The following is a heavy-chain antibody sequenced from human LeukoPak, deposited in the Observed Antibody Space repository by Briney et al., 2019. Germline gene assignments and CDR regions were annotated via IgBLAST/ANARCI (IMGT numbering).Heavy chain of an antibody. Sequence: SVKVSCKASGGTFSTYAISWVRQAPGQGLEWMGGIIPIFGTANYAQKFQGRVTITADESTSTAYMELSSLRSEGTAVYYCARDLGARAYYYYMDVWGKGTTVTVSS. CDR3: ARDLGARAYYYYMDV. CDR1: GGTFSTYA. V-gene: IGHV1-69*01. J-gene: IGHJ6*03. CDR2: IIPIFGTA.